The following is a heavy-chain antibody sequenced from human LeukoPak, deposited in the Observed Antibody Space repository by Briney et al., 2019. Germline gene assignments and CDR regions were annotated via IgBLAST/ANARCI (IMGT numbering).Heavy chain of an antibody. V-gene: IGHV1-8*01. D-gene: IGHD3-9*01. Sequence: GASVKVSCKASGYTFTSYDINWVRQATGQGLEWMGWMNPNSGNTGYAQKFQGRVTMTRNTSISTAYMELSSLRSEDTAVYYCARGQGQTYFYWLLQTYYYYGMDVWGQGTTVTVSS. CDR3: ARGQGQTYFYWLLQTYYYYGMDV. J-gene: IGHJ6*02. CDR2: MNPNSGNT. CDR1: GYTFTSYD.